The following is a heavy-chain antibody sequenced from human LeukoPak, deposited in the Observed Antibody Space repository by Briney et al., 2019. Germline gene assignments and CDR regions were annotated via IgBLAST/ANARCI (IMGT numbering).Heavy chain of an antibody. Sequence: SETLSLTCTVSGFSISSGHYWGWVRQPPGAGLEWIGSVNQSGTTYYNPSLKSRVTTSVDMSKNQFSLRLRPVTAADTAVYYCARIFIRNGYSSYFDCWGQGTLVTVSS. CDR2: VNQSGTT. CDR1: GFSISSGHY. CDR3: ARIFIRNGYSSYFDC. J-gene: IGHJ4*02. D-gene: IGHD5-18*01. V-gene: IGHV4-38-2*02.